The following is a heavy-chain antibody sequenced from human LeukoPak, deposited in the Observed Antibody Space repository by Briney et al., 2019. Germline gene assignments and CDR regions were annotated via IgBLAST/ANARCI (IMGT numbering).Heavy chain of an antibody. J-gene: IGHJ4*02. CDR1: GASISSYY. D-gene: IGHD5-12*01. CDR3: AGTGYSAYDPPTY. CDR2: ISYTGST. V-gene: IGHV4-59*01. Sequence: PSETLSLTCAVSGASISSYYWSWIRQPPGKGLEWIGYISYTGSTNYNPSLKSRVTISVDMPKNQFSLKLTSVTAADTAVYHCAGTGYSAYDPPTYWGQGTLVTVSS.